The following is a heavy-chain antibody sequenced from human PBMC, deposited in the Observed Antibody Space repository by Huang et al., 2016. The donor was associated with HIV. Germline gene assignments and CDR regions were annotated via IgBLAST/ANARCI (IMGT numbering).Heavy chain of an antibody. CDR1: GFTVTTSH. CDR2: SYSGGNT. Sequence: EVQLVETGGGLIQPGGSLRLSCAASGFTVTTSHISWVRQAPGKGLEWISLSYSGGNTYYADSVKGRFTISRDNSKNTVYLQMNNLRAEDTAVYYCAGGDYDSSGYYQGYLYYMDVWGKGTTVTVSS. CDR3: AGGDYDSSGYYQGYLYYMDV. J-gene: IGHJ6*03. V-gene: IGHV3-53*02. D-gene: IGHD3-22*01.